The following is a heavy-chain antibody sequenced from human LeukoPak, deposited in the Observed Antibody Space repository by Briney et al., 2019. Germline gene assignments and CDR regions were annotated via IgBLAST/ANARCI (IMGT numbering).Heavy chain of an antibody. V-gene: IGHV1-8*01. D-gene: IGHD6-13*01. J-gene: IGHJ4*02. CDR3: ASALKRGSAGTLIDY. CDR1: GYTFTSHD. Sequence: ASVKVSCKASGYTFTSHDINWVRQAPGQGLEWMGWMNPNSGNTGYAQKFQDRVTMTRNTSISTAYMELSSLESEDTAVYYCASALKRGSAGTLIDYWGQGTLVTVSS. CDR2: MNPNSGNT.